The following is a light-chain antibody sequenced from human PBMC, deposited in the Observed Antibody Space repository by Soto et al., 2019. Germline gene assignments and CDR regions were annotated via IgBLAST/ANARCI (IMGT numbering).Light chain of an antibody. Sequence: QSVLTQPPSVSAAPGQTVTISCSGSGSNIGNNYVSWYQQFPGTAPKLLIYQNNKRPSGIPDRFSGSKSGTSATLGITGLXXXXXXDYYCGTWESSHNGVFGGGTKLTVL. V-gene: IGLV1-51*02. J-gene: IGLJ3*02. CDR1: GSNIGNNY. CDR3: GTWESSHNGV. CDR2: QNN.